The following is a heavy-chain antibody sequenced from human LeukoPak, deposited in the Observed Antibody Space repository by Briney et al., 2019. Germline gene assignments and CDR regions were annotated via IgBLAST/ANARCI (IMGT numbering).Heavy chain of an antibody. V-gene: IGHV3-21*06. J-gene: IGHJ3*01. CDR3: ARATFIVEATTTGAFDV. CDR1: GFTFSSHV. D-gene: IGHD3-22*01. CDR2: ISSSGRYL. Sequence: GGSLRLSCAASGFTFSSHVMNWVRQAPGKGLEWVSSISSSGRYLYYADSVRGRFTISRDNAKNSLYLELNSLRAEDTAIYCCARATFIVEATTTGAFDVWGQGTLVTVSS.